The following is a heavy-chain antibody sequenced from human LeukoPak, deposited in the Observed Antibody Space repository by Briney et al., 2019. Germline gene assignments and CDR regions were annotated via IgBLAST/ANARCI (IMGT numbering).Heavy chain of an antibody. Sequence: ASVKVSCKASGYTFTSYGISWVLQAPGQGLEWIAWISAYNGNTNYAQMLQGRVTMTTDTSTSTAYMELRSLRSDDTAVYYCARDDYDFWSGYYGENFDYWGQGTLVTVSS. CDR2: ISAYNGNT. CDR3: ARDDYDFWSGYYGENFDY. CDR1: GYTFTSYG. J-gene: IGHJ4*02. D-gene: IGHD3-3*01. V-gene: IGHV1-18*01.